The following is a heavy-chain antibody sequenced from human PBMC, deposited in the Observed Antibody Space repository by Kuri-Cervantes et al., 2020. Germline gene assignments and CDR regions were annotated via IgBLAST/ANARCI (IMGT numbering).Heavy chain of an antibody. V-gene: IGHV3-23*01. Sequence: GESLKISCAASGFTFSSYAMSWVRQAPGKGLEWVSAISGSGGSTYYADSVKGRFTISRDNSKNTLYLQMNSLKTEDTAVYYCTRDRGLGELSLNWFDPWGQGTLVTVSS. J-gene: IGHJ5*02. CDR3: TRDRGLGELSLNWFDP. CDR1: GFTFSSYA. CDR2: ISGSGGST. D-gene: IGHD3-16*02.